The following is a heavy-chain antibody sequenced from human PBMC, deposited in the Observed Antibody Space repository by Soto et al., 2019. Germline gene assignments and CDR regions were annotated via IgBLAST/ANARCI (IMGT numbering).Heavy chain of an antibody. CDR1: GFIFSSYA. D-gene: IGHD6-13*01. V-gene: IGHV3-23*01. CDR2: ISGSGGST. CDR3: AKAGRTGYSSSWYELNY. J-gene: IGHJ4*02. Sequence: EVQLLESGGGLVQPGGSLRLSCAASGFIFSSYAMSWVRQAPGKGLERVSAISGSGGSTYYADSVKGRFTISRDNSKNTLYLQMNSLRAEDTAVYYCAKAGRTGYSSSWYELNYWGQGTLVTVSS.